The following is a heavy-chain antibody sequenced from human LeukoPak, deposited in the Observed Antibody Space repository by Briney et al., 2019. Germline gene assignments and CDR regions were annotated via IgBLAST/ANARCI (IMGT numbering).Heavy chain of an antibody. CDR1: GFTFSSYA. Sequence: AGGSLRLSCAASGFTFSSYAMSWVRQAPGKGLEWVSAISGGGGSTYYADSVKGRFTISRDNSKNTLYLQMNSLRAEDTAVYYCAKVRYYYDSSGYYYESSAFDIWGQGTMVTVSS. CDR3: AKVRYYYDSSGYYYESSAFDI. J-gene: IGHJ3*02. CDR2: ISGGGGST. D-gene: IGHD3-22*01. V-gene: IGHV3-23*01.